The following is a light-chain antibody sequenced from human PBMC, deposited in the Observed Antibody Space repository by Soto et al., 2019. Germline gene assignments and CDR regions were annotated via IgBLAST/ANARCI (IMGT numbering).Light chain of an antibody. V-gene: IGKV1-5*01. Sequence: DIQMTQSPSTLSASVGNRVTITCRAGQSISNYLAWYQQKPGKAPKLLIYDASSLDSGVPSRFSGSGSGTEFTLTISSLQPDDFATYYCQQYNGFSVTFGGGTKVENK. CDR3: QQYNGFSVT. CDR2: DAS. CDR1: QSISNY. J-gene: IGKJ4*01.